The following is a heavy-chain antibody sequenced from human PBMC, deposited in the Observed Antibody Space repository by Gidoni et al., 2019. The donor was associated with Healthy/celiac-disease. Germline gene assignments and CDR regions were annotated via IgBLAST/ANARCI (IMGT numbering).Heavy chain of an antibody. D-gene: IGHD3-22*01. CDR2: ISAYNGNT. CDR1: GYTFTSYG. V-gene: IGHV1-18*01. J-gene: IGHJ2*01. CDR3: AREGGVRYYDSSGYPTYWYFDL. Sequence: QVQLVQSGAEVKKPGASVTVSCTASGYTFTSYGISWVRQAPGQGLEWMGWISAYNGNTNDAQKLQGRVTMTTDTSTSTAYMELRSLRSDDTAVYYCAREGGVRYYDSSGYPTYWYFDLWGRGTLVTVSS.